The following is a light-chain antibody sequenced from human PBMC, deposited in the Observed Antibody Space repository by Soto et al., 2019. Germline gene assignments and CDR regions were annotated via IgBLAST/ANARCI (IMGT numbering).Light chain of an antibody. CDR2: DVS. CDR3: CSYAGTYPWV. V-gene: IGLV2-11*01. Sequence: QSALTQPRSVSGSPGQSVTISCTGTSSDVGGYNYVSWYQQHPGKAPKLMIFDVSQRPSGVPDRFSGCKSGNTASLTISGLQAEDEADYYCCSYAGTYPWVFGGGTKLTVL. CDR1: SSDVGGYNY. J-gene: IGLJ3*02.